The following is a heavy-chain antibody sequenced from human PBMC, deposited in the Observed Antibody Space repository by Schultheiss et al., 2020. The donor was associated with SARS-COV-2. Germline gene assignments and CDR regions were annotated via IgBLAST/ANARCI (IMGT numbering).Heavy chain of an antibody. J-gene: IGHJ6*03. CDR2: ISGSGGST. Sequence: GGSLRLSCAASGITFSSYSMNWVRQAPGKGLEWVSAISGSGGSTYYADSVKGRFTISRDNSKNTLYLQMNSLRAEDTAVYYCAKDLRVGCSSTSCYTANMDVWGKGTTVTVSS. CDR3: AKDLRVGCSSTSCYTANMDV. D-gene: IGHD2-2*02. V-gene: IGHV3-23*01. CDR1: GITFSSYS.